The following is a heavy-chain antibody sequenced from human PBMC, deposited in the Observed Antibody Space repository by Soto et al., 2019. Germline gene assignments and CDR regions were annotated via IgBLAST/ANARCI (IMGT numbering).Heavy chain of an antibody. CDR1: GGTFSSSA. CDR2: IVVGSGNT. CDR3: PAEYSSSHNN. V-gene: IGHV1-58*01. Sequence: GASVKVSCKASGGTFSSSAVQWPRQARGQRLEWIGWIVVGSGNTNYAQKFQERVTITRDMSTSTAYMELSSLRSEDTAVYYRPAEYSSSHNNWGEGTLVTVSS. J-gene: IGHJ4*02. D-gene: IGHD6-13*01.